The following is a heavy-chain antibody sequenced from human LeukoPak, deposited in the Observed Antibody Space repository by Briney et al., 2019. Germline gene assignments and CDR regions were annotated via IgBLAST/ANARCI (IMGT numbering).Heavy chain of an antibody. Sequence: SETLSLTCAVYGGSFSGDYWSWIRQPPGKGLEWIGEINHSGSTNYNPSLKSRVTISVDTSKNQFSLKLSSVTAADTAVYYCARGRGVRGSLDYWGQGTLVTVYS. J-gene: IGHJ4*02. CDR3: ARGRGVRGSLDY. V-gene: IGHV4-34*01. D-gene: IGHD3-10*01. CDR1: GGSFSGDY. CDR2: INHSGST.